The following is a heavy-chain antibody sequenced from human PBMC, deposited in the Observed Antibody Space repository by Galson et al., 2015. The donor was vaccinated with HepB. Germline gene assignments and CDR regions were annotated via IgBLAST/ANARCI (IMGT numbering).Heavy chain of an antibody. V-gene: IGHV3-23*01. J-gene: IGHJ3*02. CDR1: GFTFSSYA. D-gene: IGHD3-22*01. Sequence: SLRLSCAASGFTFSSYAMSWVRQAPGKGLEWVSAISGSGGSTYYADSVKGRFTISRDNSKNTLYLQMNSLRAEDTAVYYCANRLHTMIVANDRTRTDAFDIWGQGTMVTVSS. CDR3: ANRLHTMIVANDRTRTDAFDI. CDR2: ISGSGGST.